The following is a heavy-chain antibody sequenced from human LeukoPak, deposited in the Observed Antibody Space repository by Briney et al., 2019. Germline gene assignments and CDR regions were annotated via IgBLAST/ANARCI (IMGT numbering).Heavy chain of an antibody. J-gene: IGHJ4*02. V-gene: IGHV4-39*01. CDR2: IYYSGGT. Sequence: SETLSLTCTVSGGSISSSSYYWGWIRQPPGKGLEWIGSIYYSGGTYYNPSLKSRVTISVDTSKNQFSLKLSSVTAADTAVYYCAASYVRGYSYGSLLDYWGQGTLVTVSS. CDR1: GGSISSSSYY. CDR3: AASYVRGYSYGSLLDY. D-gene: IGHD5-18*01.